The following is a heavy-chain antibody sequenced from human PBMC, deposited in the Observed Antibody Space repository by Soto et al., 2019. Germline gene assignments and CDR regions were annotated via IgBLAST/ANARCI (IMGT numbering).Heavy chain of an antibody. Sequence: QVQLVQSGAEGKKPGASVKVSCKASGYTFTGYYMHWVRQAPGQGLEWMGWINTNSGGTNYAQKFQGWVTMTRDTSISTAYMELSRLRSDDTAVYYCARAPHFWSGYSGGYGMDVWGQGTTVTVSS. CDR2: INTNSGGT. CDR1: GYTFTGYY. CDR3: ARAPHFWSGYSGGYGMDV. J-gene: IGHJ6*02. D-gene: IGHD3-3*01. V-gene: IGHV1-2*04.